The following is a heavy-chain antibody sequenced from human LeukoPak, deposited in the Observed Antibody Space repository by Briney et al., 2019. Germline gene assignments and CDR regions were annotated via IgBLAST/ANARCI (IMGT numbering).Heavy chain of an antibody. D-gene: IGHD3-10*01. CDR1: GFTFSSYT. V-gene: IGHV3-30-3*01. Sequence: GGSLRLSCAASGFTFSSYTMHWVRQTPGKGLEWVAGISYDGSSKYYADSVKGRFTISRDNSMNTLYLQMSSLGAEDMAVYYCARVRMSGSGSYGGFDYWGQGTLVTVSS. CDR3: ARVRMSGSGSYGGFDY. J-gene: IGHJ4*02. CDR2: ISYDGSSK.